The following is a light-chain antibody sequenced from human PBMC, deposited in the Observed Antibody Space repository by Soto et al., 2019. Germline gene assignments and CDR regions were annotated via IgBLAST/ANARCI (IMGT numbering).Light chain of an antibody. J-gene: IGKJ3*01. Sequence: DIPMTQSPSSLSASVGDRVTITCRASQGISNYLAWYQQKPGKVPNILIYAASTLQSGVPSRFNGSGSGTGFTLTISSLQPDDVATDYCQEYNSAPFTFGAGTKVDI. CDR1: QGISNY. CDR3: QEYNSAPFT. CDR2: AAS. V-gene: IGKV1-27*01.